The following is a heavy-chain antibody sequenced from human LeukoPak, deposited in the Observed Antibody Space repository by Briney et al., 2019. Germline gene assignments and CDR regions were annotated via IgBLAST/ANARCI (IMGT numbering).Heavy chain of an antibody. D-gene: IGHD1-26*01. CDR2: IWYDGSNK. CDR1: GFTFSNYG. J-gene: IGHJ4*02. Sequence: TGGSLRLSCAASGFTFSNYGMHWVRQAPGKGLEWVALIWYDGSNKYYTDSVKGRLTISRDNSKDTLFLQMNSLRAEDTAVYYCARARLASGGWYFAHWGQGTLVTVSS. CDR3: ARARLASGGWYFAH. V-gene: IGHV3-33*01.